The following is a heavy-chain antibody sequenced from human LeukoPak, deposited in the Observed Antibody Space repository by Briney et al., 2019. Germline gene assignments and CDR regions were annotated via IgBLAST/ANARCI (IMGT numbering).Heavy chain of an antibody. CDR1: GGTFSSYT. CDR2: IIPILGIA. J-gene: IGHJ5*02. V-gene: IGHV1-69*02. Sequence: GASVKVSCKASGGTFSSYTISWVRQAPGQGLEWMGRIIPILGIANYAQKFQGRVTITADKSPSTAYMELSSLRSEDTAVYYCARVPSNYYDSSGYYGGFDPWGQGTLVTVSS. CDR3: ARVPSNYYDSSGYYGGFDP. D-gene: IGHD3-22*01.